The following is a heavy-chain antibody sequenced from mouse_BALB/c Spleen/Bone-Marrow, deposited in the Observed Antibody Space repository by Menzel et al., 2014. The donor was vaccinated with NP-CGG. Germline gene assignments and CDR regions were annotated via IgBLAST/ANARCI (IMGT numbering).Heavy chain of an antibody. V-gene: IGHV1-4*02. CDR1: GYTFTSYT. D-gene: IGHD4-1*01. CDR3: AREARTGAWFTH. J-gene: IGHJ3*01. Sequence: VKLQESGAELARPGASVKMSCKASGYTFTSYTIQWVKQRPGQGLEWIGYINPSSGYTDYNQKFKDKTTLTADKSSNTAYMQLTSLTSEDSAVYSCAREARTGAWFTHWGQGTLVTVSA. CDR2: INPSSGYT.